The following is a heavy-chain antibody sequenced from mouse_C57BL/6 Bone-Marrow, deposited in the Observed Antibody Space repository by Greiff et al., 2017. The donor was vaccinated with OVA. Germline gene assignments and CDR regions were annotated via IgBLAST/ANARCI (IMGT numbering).Heavy chain of an antibody. J-gene: IGHJ2*01. Sequence: EVQVVESGPVLVKPGASVKMSCKASGYTFTDYYMNWVKQSHGKSLEWIGVINPYNGGTSYNQKFKGKATLTVDKSSSTAYMELNSLTSEDSAVYYCARSGTGYFDYWGQGTTLTVSS. V-gene: IGHV1-19*01. CDR1: GYTFTDYY. CDR2: INPYNGGT. D-gene: IGHD3-3*01. CDR3: ARSGTGYFDY.